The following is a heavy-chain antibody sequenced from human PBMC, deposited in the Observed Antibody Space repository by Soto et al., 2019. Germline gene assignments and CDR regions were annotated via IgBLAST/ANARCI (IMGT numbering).Heavy chain of an antibody. CDR2: INPSGGST. J-gene: IGHJ5*02. D-gene: IGHD6-13*01. Sequence: ASVKVSCKASGYTFTSYYMHWVRQAPGQGLEWMGIINPSGGSTSYAQKFQGRVTMTRDTSTSTVYMELSSLRSEDTAVYYCARERYPPKQQLWATDPWGQGTLVTVSS. CDR1: GYTFTSYY. V-gene: IGHV1-46*01. CDR3: ARERYPPKQQLWATDP.